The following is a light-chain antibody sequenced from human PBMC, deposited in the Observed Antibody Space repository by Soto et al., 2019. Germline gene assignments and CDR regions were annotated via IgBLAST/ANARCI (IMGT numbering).Light chain of an antibody. Sequence: QSALTQPASVSGSPGQSITISCTGTSSDVGTFRYVSWYQQHPGKGPKLIIYDVTYRPSGISSRFSGAKSGDTASLTISGLQADDEAHYYCSSYTITNTLVFGGGTKVTVL. CDR1: SSDVGTFRY. J-gene: IGLJ2*01. CDR3: SSYTITNTLV. V-gene: IGLV2-14*03. CDR2: DVT.